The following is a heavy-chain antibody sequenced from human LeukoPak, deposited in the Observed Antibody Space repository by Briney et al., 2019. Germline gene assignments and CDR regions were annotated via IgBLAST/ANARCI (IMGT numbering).Heavy chain of an antibody. J-gene: IGHJ4*02. Sequence: GASLRLSCVASGFTFNNYVIHWVHQAPGKGLEWVAVFSIDGTTKYYVDSVKGRFTISRDTSKTTLYLQLNNLTTEDTAIYYCARDLGWYQGFDSWGQGTLVTVPS. V-gene: IGHV3-30*04. CDR3: ARDLGWYQGFDS. D-gene: IGHD6-19*01. CDR2: FSIDGTTK. CDR1: GFTFNNYV.